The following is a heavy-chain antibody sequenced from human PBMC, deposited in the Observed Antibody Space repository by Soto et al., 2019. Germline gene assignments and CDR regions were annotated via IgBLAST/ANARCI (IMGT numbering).Heavy chain of an antibody. Sequence: ASVKVSCKASGYTFTSYGISWVRQAPGQGLEWMGWISAYNGNTNYAQKLQGRVTMTTDTSTSTAHMALRSLRSDDTAVYYCARVDCTNGVCYKVWFDPWGQGTLVTVSS. J-gene: IGHJ5*02. CDR2: ISAYNGNT. CDR1: GYTFTSYG. D-gene: IGHD2-8*01. CDR3: ARVDCTNGVCYKVWFDP. V-gene: IGHV1-18*01.